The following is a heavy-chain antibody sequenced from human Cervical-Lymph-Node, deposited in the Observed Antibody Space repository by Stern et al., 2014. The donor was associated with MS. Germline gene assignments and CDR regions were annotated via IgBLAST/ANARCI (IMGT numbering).Heavy chain of an antibody. D-gene: IGHD3-22*01. CDR1: GGSISGGYY. V-gene: IGHV4-61*02. CDR3: AGSYYDTSGYYFWFDP. CDR2: IFASGNP. J-gene: IGHJ5*02. Sequence: QVQLQESGPGLVKPSQTLSLTCTVSGGSISGGYYWNWIRQPAGKGLEWLGRIFASGNPNYNPSLKSRVTISVDTSKTQFSLKLPSLTAADTAVYYCAGSYYDTSGYYFWFDPWGQGTLVTVSS.